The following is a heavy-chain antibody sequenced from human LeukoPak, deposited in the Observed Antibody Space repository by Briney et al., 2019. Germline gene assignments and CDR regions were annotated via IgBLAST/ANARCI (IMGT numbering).Heavy chain of an antibody. V-gene: IGHV3-43*01. CDR3: AKERLKYFDY. J-gene: IGHJ4*02. CDR1: GGTFSSYA. Sequence: SCKASGGTFSSYAMSWGRQAPGKGLEWVSLITRDGGTTFYADSVKGRFPIYRDKTKNSLYMQMNGLITEDTALYYCAKERLKYFDYWGQGTLVTVSS. CDR2: ITRDGGTT.